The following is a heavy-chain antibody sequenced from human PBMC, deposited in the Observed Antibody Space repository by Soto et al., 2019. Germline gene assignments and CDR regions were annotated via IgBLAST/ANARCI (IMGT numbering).Heavy chain of an antibody. V-gene: IGHV3-9*01. Sequence: PGGSLRLSCAASGFTFDDYAMHWVRQAPGKGLEWVSGVSWNSGSIGYADSVKGRFTISRDNAKNSLYLQMNSLRAEDTALYYCAKDQSAVAGVEFDYWGQGTLVTVSS. CDR3: AKDQSAVAGVEFDY. D-gene: IGHD6-19*01. J-gene: IGHJ4*02. CDR1: GFTFDDYA. CDR2: VSWNSGSI.